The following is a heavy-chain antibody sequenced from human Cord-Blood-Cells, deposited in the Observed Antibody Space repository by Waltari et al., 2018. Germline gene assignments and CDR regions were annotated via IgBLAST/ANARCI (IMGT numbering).Heavy chain of an antibody. Sequence: QVQLQQWGAGLLKPSETLSLTCAVYGGSFSGYSWSWIRQPPGKGLEWIGEINPSGSTNYNPSLKSRVTISVDTSKNQFSLKLSSVTAADTAVYYCARMDYGDFDYWGQGTLVTVSS. CDR3: ARMDYGDFDY. D-gene: IGHD4-17*01. CDR1: GGSFSGYS. J-gene: IGHJ4*02. CDR2: INPSGST. V-gene: IGHV4-34*01.